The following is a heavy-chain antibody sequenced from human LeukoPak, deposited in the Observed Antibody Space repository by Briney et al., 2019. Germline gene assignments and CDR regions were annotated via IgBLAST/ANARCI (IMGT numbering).Heavy chain of an antibody. V-gene: IGHV3-7*03. D-gene: IGHD4-17*01. Sequence: GGSLRLSCAASGFTFSSYWMNWARQAPGKGLEWVASINHNGNVNYYVDSVKGRFTISRDNSKNTLYLQMNSLRAEDTAVYYCAKYGDYVPYYFDYWGQGTLVTVSS. CDR1: GFTFSSYW. J-gene: IGHJ4*02. CDR3: AKYGDYVPYYFDY. CDR2: INHNGNVN.